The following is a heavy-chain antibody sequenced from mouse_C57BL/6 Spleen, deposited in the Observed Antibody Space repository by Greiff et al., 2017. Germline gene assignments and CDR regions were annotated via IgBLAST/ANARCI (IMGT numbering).Heavy chain of an antibody. J-gene: IGHJ1*03. Sequence: QVQLQQPGTELVKPGASVKLSCKASGYTFTSYWMHWVKQRPGQGLEWIGNINPSNGGTNYNEKFKSKATLTVDKSSSTAYMQLSSLTSEDSAVYYCARWKYDYDGWYCDVWGTGTTVTVSS. CDR2: INPSNGGT. D-gene: IGHD2-4*01. CDR1: GYTFTSYW. CDR3: ARWKYDYDGWYCDV. V-gene: IGHV1-53*01.